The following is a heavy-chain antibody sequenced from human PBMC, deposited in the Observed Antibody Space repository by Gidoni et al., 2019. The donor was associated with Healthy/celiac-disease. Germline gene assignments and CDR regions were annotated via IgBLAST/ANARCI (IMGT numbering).Heavy chain of an antibody. J-gene: IGHJ6*02. CDR3: AREGFGSGTYSIYSYYGMDV. CDR1: GFTISTSS. Sequence: EVQLVESGGGLVKPGGSLRLSCAASGFTISTSSMNWVRQAPGKGLEWVSSITGSSSYTYYADSVKGRFTISRDNPKNSLSLQMNSLRAEDTAVYYCAREGFGSGTYSIYSYYGMDVWGQGTTVTVSS. CDR2: ITGSSSYT. V-gene: IGHV3-21*01. D-gene: IGHD3-10*01.